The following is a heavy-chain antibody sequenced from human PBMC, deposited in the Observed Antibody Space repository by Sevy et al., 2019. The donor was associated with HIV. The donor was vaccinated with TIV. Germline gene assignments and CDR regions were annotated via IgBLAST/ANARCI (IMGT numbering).Heavy chain of an antibody. Sequence: GGSLRLSCAASGFTFSSYSMNWVRQAPGKGLEWVSSISSSSSYIDYADSVKGRFTISRDNAKNSLYLQMNSLRAEDTAVYYCARDSETLSGSLTNFDYWGQGTLVTVSS. J-gene: IGHJ4*02. CDR2: ISSSSSYI. V-gene: IGHV3-21*01. CDR1: GFTFSSYS. CDR3: ARDSETLSGSLTNFDY. D-gene: IGHD1-26*01.